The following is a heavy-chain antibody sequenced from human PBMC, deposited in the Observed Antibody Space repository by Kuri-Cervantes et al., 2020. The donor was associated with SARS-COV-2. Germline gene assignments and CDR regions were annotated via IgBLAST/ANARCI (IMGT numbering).Heavy chain of an antibody. CDR3: AKPEAAGPFYYVMDV. CDR2: ISGSGGST. CDR1: GFTFSSYA. J-gene: IGHJ6*02. D-gene: IGHD6-13*01. V-gene: IGHV3-23*01. Sequence: GESLKISCSASGFTFSSYAMSWVRQAPGKGLEWVSAISGSGGSTYYADSVKGRFTISRDNSKNTLYLPMNSLRAEDTAVYYCAKPEAAGPFYYVMDVWGQGTTVTVSS.